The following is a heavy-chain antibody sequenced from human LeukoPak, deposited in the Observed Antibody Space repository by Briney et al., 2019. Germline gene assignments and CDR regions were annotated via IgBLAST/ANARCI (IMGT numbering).Heavy chain of an antibody. CDR2: LIPIFGTA. CDR1: GYTFTSFG. CDR3: ARARVGATTPHYFDY. J-gene: IGHJ4*02. V-gene: IGHV1-69*13. D-gene: IGHD1-26*01. Sequence: SVKVSCKASGYTFTSFGISWVRQAPGQGLEWMGGLIPIFGTANYAQKFQGRVTITADESTSTAYMELSSLRSEDTAVYYCARARVGATTPHYFDYWGQGTLVTVSS.